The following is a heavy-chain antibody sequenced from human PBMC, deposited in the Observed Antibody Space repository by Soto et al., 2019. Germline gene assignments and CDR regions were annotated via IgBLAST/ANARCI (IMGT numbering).Heavy chain of an antibody. D-gene: IGHD3-16*01. CDR3: ARGEIVMLD. CDR2: TSHNGIT. J-gene: IGHJ4*02. CDR1: GGSMDNERSY. V-gene: IGHV4-31*03. Sequence: QVQLQESGPGLVEPSETLSLRCTASGGSMDNERSYWSWIRQSPGRGLEWIGYTSHNGITWYNPSLQSRVSISIDTSEDHFSLEVRSVTAADTAVYYCARGEIVMLDWGQGALVTVSS.